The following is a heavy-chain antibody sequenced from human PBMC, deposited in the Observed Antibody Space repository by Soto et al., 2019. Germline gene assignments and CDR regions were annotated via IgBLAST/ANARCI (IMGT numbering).Heavy chain of an antibody. J-gene: IGHJ5*02. D-gene: IGHD6-13*01. Sequence: PSETLSLTCTVSGGSISSYYCSWIRQPAWKGLESIGRIYTSGITNYNPSLKSRVTMSVDTSKNQFSLKLSSVTAADTAVYYCARDRASSSWYDEWFEPWGRLTLVTLCS. V-gene: IGHV4-4*07. CDR2: IYTSGIT. CDR3: ARDRASSSWYDEWFEP. CDR1: GGSISSYY.